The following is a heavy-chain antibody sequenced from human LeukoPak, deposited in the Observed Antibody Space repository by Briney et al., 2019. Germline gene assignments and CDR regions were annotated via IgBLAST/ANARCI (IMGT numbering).Heavy chain of an antibody. V-gene: IGHV3-9*01. J-gene: IGHJ6*02. CDR3: VKDNRCYYGMDV. CDR1: GFTFNDYA. Sequence: GGSLRLSCAASGFTFNDYAMHWVRQVPGKGLEWVSGISWNSGSIGYADSVKGRFTISRDNAKNSLYLQMNSLRGEDTALYYCVKDNRCYYGMDVWGQGTTVTVSS. CDR2: ISWNSGSI.